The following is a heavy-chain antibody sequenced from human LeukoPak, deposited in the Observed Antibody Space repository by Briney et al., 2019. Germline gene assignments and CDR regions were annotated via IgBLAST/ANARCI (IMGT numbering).Heavy chain of an antibody. D-gene: IGHD5-24*01. V-gene: IGHV4-59*01. Sequence: SETLSLTCTVSGGSISSYYWSWIRQPPGKGLEWIGYIYYSGSTNYNPSLKSRVTISVDTSKSQFSLKLSSVTAADTAVYYCARGGDGYNYSGDYDYWGQGTLVTVSS. CDR3: ARGGDGYNYSGDYDY. CDR1: GGSISSYY. J-gene: IGHJ4*02. CDR2: IYYSGST.